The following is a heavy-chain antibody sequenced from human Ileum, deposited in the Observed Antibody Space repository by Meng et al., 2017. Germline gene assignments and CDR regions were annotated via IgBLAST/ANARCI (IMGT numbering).Heavy chain of an antibody. D-gene: IGHD6-13*01. J-gene: IGHJ4*02. V-gene: IGHV4-34*01. CDR3: ARCWVIAAAVGFDY. Sequence: GSLRLSCAVYGGSFSGYYWSWIRQPPGKGLEWIGEINHSGSTNYNPSLKSRVTISVDTSKNQFSLKLSSVTAADTAVYYCARCWVIAAAVGFDYWGQGTLVTVSS. CDR2: INHSGST. CDR1: GGSFSGYY.